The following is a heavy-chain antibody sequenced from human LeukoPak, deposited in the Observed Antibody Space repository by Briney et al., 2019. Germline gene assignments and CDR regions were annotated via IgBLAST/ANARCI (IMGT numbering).Heavy chain of an antibody. V-gene: IGHV3-30*02. Sequence: GGSLRLSCAASGFTFSAYGMHWVRQAPEKGLEWVAFIRFDGSNTFYADSVKGRFSISRDNSKNTLYLQMNSLRVEDTAIFYCAKDGGSAFSPNGAFDIWGQGTMVTVSS. CDR2: IRFDGSNT. D-gene: IGHD2-15*01. J-gene: IGHJ3*02. CDR1: GFTFSAYG. CDR3: AKDGGSAFSPNGAFDI.